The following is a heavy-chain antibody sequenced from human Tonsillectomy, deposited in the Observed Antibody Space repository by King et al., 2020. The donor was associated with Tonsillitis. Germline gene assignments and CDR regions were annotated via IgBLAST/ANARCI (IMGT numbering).Heavy chain of an antibody. Sequence: QLVQSGAEVKKPGASVKVSCKASGYTFLSYTISWVRQAPGQGLEWMGWISAYNGNTNYAQRLQGRVTMTTDTSTSTAYMELRSLRTDDTAVYYCARDSIAVAGRGWNGMDVWGQGTTVTVSS. D-gene: IGHD6-19*01. V-gene: IGHV1-18*01. CDR3: ARDSIAVAGRGWNGMDV. J-gene: IGHJ6*02. CDR2: ISAYNGNT. CDR1: GYTFLSYT.